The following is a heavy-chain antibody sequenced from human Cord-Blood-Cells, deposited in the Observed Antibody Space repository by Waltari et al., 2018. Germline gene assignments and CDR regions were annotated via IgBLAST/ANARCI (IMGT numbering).Heavy chain of an antibody. CDR2: ISYDGSNK. Sequence: QVQLVESGGGVVQPGRSLRLSCAASGFTFSSYAMHWVRQAPGKGLEWVAVISYDGSNKYYADYVKGRFTISRDNSKNTLYLQMNSLRAEDTAVYYCASPSYYFDYWGQGTLVTVSS. V-gene: IGHV3-30-3*01. CDR3: ASPSYYFDY. D-gene: IGHD6-6*01. CDR1: GFTFSSYA. J-gene: IGHJ4*02.